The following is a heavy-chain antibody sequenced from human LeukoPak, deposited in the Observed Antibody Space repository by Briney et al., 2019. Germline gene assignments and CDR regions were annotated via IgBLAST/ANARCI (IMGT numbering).Heavy chain of an antibody. J-gene: IGHJ6*02. Sequence: KPSETLSLTCAVYGGSFSGYYSSWIRQPPGKGLEWIGEINHSGSTNYNPSLKSRVTISVDTSKNQFSLKLSSVTAADTAVYYCARVGITMVRGVIITRYRTYYGMDVWGQGTTVTVTS. CDR1: GGSFSGYY. D-gene: IGHD3-10*01. V-gene: IGHV4-34*01. CDR2: INHSGST. CDR3: ARVGITMVRGVIITRYRTYYGMDV.